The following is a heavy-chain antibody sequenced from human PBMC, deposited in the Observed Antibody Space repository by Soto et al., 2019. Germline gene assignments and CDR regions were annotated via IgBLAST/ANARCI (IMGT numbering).Heavy chain of an antibody. J-gene: IGHJ6*02. CDR2: IYHSGST. Sequence: SETLSLTCAVSGGSISSGGYSWSWIRQPPGKGLEWIGYIYHSGSTYYNPSLKSRVTISVDRSKNQFSLKLSSVTAADTAVYYCARGSSVAGLYYGMDVWGQGTTVTVSS. CDR1: GGSISSGGYS. CDR3: ARGSSVAGLYYGMDV. D-gene: IGHD6-6*01. V-gene: IGHV4-30-2*01.